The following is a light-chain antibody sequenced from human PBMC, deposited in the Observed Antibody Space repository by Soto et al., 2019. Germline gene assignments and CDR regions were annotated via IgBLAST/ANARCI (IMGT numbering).Light chain of an antibody. Sequence: EVVMTQSPATLSVSPGERATLSCRASQSVTTNMAWYQQKPGQAPRLLIHGASTRATGIPARFSGSGSGTDFTLTISSLQSEDFAVYYCQQYNNWPPWTFGQGTKVDIK. CDR1: QSVTTN. J-gene: IGKJ1*01. CDR3: QQYNNWPPWT. V-gene: IGKV3-15*01. CDR2: GAS.